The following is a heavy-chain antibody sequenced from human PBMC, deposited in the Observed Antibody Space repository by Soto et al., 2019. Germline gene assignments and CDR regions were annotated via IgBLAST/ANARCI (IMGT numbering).Heavy chain of an antibody. V-gene: IGHV3-11*05. CDR1: GFTFSDYY. CDR3: AGAKGSGRDDAFDI. Sequence: QVQLVESGGGLVEPGGSLRLSCGASGFTFSDYYMTWIRQAPGKGLEWVSYIAGTSYYTNYADSVKGRFIISRDNAKSSFFLQMKSLGAEDTAVYYCAGAKGSGRDDAFDIWGQGTVVTVSS. CDR2: IAGTSYYT. J-gene: IGHJ3*02.